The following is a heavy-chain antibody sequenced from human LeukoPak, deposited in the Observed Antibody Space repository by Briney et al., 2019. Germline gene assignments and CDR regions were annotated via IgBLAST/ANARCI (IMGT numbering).Heavy chain of an antibody. CDR1: GFTFSSYA. J-gene: IGHJ4*02. CDR3: AKDPVSYYYDSSGYIH. D-gene: IGHD3-22*01. CDR2: ISGSGGST. V-gene: IGHV3-23*01. Sequence: GGSLRPSCAASGFTFSSYAMSWVRQAPGKGLEWVSAISGSGGSTYYADSVKGRFTISRDNSKNTLYLQMNSLRAEDTAVYYCAKDPVSYYYDSSGYIHWGQGTLVTVSS.